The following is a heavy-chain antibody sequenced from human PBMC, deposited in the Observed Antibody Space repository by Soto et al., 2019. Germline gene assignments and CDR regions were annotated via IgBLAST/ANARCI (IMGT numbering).Heavy chain of an antibody. D-gene: IGHD3-9*01. CDR3: ARDADILTGSDAFDI. CDR2: ITGSGGST. V-gene: IGHV3-23*01. CDR1: GFTFSSYA. J-gene: IGHJ3*02. Sequence: GGSLRLSCAASGFTFSSYAMSWVRQSPGKGLTWVSVITGSGGSTYYADSVKGRFTISRDNAKNSLYLQMNSLRAEDTAVYYCARDADILTGSDAFDIWGQGTMVTVSS.